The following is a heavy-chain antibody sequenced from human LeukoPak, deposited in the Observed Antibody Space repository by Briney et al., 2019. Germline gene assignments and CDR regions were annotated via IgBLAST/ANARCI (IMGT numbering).Heavy chain of an antibody. CDR3: ARDNYGSGSYAAFDY. Sequence: PGGSLRLSCAASGFAFSDYYMSWIRQAPGKGLEWVSYISSSGSTIYYADSVKGRFTISRDNAKNSLYLQMNSLRAEDTAVYYCARDNYGSGSYAAFDYWGQGTLVTVSS. CDR2: ISSSGSTI. V-gene: IGHV3-11*01. J-gene: IGHJ4*02. CDR1: GFAFSDYY. D-gene: IGHD3-10*01.